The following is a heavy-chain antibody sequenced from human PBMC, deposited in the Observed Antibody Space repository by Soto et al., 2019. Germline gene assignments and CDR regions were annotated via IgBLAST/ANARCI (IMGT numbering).Heavy chain of an antibody. J-gene: IGHJ4*02. CDR1: GASIRSADYY. V-gene: IGHV4-30-4*01. Sequence: SETLSLTCSVSGASIRSADYYWGWLRQTPGGGLEWIAYIYHSGSSYYSPSLRSRISLSVDTSKNRLFLKLGSVTAADTATYFCARLMYGYYFFDVWGRGALVTVSS. CDR3: ARLMYGYYFFDV. D-gene: IGHD3-22*01. CDR2: IYHSGSS.